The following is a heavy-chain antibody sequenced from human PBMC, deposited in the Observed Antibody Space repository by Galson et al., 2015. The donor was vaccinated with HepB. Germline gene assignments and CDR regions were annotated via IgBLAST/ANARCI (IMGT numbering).Heavy chain of an antibody. J-gene: IGHJ4*02. D-gene: IGHD2-15*01. Sequence: SLRLSCATSGFSFTGNYMSWLRQAPGKGLEWIPYISSSGTTTYYAGSVKGRFTISRDNAKRSVSLHMRGLRAEDTAVYYCARASIAVQTSSLWYWGQGTLVTVSS. CDR1: GFSFTGNY. CDR3: ARASIAVQTSSLWY. CDR2: ISSSGTTT. V-gene: IGHV3-11*01.